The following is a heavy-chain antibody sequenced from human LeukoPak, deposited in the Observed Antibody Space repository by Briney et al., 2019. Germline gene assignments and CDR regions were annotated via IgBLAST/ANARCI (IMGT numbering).Heavy chain of an antibody. Sequence: SVKVSCKASGGTFSSYAISWVRQAPGQGLEWMGGIVPIFGTANYAQKFQGRVTITADESTSTAYMELSSLRSEDTAVYYCARDLSGYDSRSIDYWGQGTLVTVSS. J-gene: IGHJ4*02. V-gene: IGHV1-69*13. D-gene: IGHD5-12*01. CDR3: ARDLSGYDSRSIDY. CDR2: IVPIFGTA. CDR1: GGTFSSYA.